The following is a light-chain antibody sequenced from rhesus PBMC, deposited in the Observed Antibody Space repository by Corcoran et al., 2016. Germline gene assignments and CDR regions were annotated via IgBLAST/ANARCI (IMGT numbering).Light chain of an antibody. CDR1: QGISSW. Sequence: DIQMTQSPSSLSASVGDRVTITCRASQGISSWLAWYQQKPGKAPKLLIYKASSLQGGVPSRFSGSGSGANFTLAISRLQPDDFATYYCQQYNSAPYTFGQGTKVEIK. V-gene: IGKV1-21*01. CDR3: QQYNSAPYT. CDR2: KAS. J-gene: IGKJ2*01.